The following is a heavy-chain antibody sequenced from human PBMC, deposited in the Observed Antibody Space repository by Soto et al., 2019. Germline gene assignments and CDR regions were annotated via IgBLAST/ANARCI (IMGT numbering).Heavy chain of an antibody. Sequence: GGSLRLSCVASGFTFTTYWMSWVRQAPGKGLQWVANIRQDGGAQYYVDSVKGRFTISRDNAKNSVYLQMDSLRVEDTALYYCAKQRAGYGSGSDTFYFDFWGQGTLVTVSS. CDR3: AKQRAGYGSGSDTFYFDF. J-gene: IGHJ4*02. CDR1: GFTFTTYW. V-gene: IGHV3-7*03. D-gene: IGHD3-10*01. CDR2: IRQDGGAQ.